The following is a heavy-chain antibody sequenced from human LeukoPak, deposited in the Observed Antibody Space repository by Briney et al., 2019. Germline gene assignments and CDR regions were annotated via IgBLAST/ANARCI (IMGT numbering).Heavy chain of an antibody. D-gene: IGHD3-10*01. V-gene: IGHV3-33*01. J-gene: IGHJ3*02. CDR3: ARDVPDSGNYYPDAFDI. CDR2: IWYDGDNK. CDR1: GFTFSHYA. Sequence: PGGSLRLSCAASGFTFSHYAMHWVRQAPGTELEWVAAIWYDGDNKHYADSVKGRFTISRDNSKNTLYLQMNSLRAEDTADYYCARDVPDSGNYYPDAFDIWGQGTMVTVSS.